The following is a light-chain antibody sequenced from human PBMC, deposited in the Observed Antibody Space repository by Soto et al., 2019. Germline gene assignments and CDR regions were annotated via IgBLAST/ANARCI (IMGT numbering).Light chain of an antibody. V-gene: IGKV1-5*03. Sequence: DIQMTQSPSTLSASVGDRVTITCRASQSINSWLAWYQQKPVKATRLLIYRASSLEGGVPSRFSGSGSGAEFTLTISSLQTDDFATYYCQHYDSDSGTFGPGTKVDIK. J-gene: IGKJ3*01. CDR1: QSINSW. CDR3: QHYDSDSGT. CDR2: RAS.